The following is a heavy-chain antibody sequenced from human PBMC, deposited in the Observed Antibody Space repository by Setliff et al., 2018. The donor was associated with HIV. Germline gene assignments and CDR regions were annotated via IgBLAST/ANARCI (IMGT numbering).Heavy chain of an antibody. V-gene: IGHV4-39*02. CDR2: IYYSGTT. J-gene: IGHJ3*01. Sequence: SETLSLTCSVSGDSIRNSRDYWGWIRQPPGKGLEWIGNIYYSGTTYYSPSLNSRVTISVDRSRNHFSLRLSAVTAADTAVYYCGRELDNSDNSDPFDVWGQGTMVTVSS. D-gene: IGHD4-4*01. CDR3: GRELDNSDNSDPFDV. CDR1: GDSIRNSRDY.